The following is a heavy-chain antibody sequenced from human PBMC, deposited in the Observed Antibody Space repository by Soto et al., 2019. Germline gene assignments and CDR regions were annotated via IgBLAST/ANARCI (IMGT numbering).Heavy chain of an antibody. CDR3: ARRHLAVAVIPWFDP. Sequence: QVTLKESGPVLVKPTEPLTLRCTVSGLSITDSEMGVSWIRQTPEQPLEWLAHIDSSGEKSYRTFLKSRLAISKSTSKSQVVLTMKNMDPADTATYYCARRHLAVAVIPWFDPWGQGIPVSVSS. D-gene: IGHD2-21*01. J-gene: IGHJ5*02. CDR1: GLSITDSEMG. V-gene: IGHV2-26*01. CDR2: IDSSGEK.